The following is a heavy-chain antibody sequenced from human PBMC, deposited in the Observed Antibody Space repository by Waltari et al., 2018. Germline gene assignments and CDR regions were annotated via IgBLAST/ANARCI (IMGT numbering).Heavy chain of an antibody. V-gene: IGHV3-13*01. CDR2: IGTAGDT. CDR3: ARATTYAFDI. CDR1: GYTFTSYA. J-gene: IGHJ3*02. Sequence: VQLVQSGAEVKKPGASVKVSCKASGYTFTSYAMHWVRQAPGKGLEWVSAIGTAGDTYYLGSVKGRFTISRENAKNSLYLQMNSLRAGDTAMYYCARATTYAFDIWGQGTMVTVSS.